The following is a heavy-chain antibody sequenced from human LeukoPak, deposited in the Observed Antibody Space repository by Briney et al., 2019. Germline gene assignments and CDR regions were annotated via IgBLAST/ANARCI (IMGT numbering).Heavy chain of an antibody. CDR2: IIPILGIA. V-gene: IGHV1-69*04. CDR1: GGTFSSYA. Sequence: SVKVSCKASGGTFSSYAISWVRQAPGQGLEWMGRIIPILGIANYAQKFQGRVTITADKSTSTAYMELSSLRSEDTAVYYCARDHSLGYYYDSSGSGDEAFDIWGQGTMVTVSS. CDR3: ARDHSLGYYYDSSGSGDEAFDI. J-gene: IGHJ3*02. D-gene: IGHD3-22*01.